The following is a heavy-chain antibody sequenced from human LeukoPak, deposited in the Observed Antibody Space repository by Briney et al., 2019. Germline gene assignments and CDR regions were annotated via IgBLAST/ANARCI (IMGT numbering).Heavy chain of an antibody. J-gene: IGHJ4*02. D-gene: IGHD6-13*01. CDR1: GGSISSYY. CDR3: ARGGSSSWPVYFDY. CDR2: IYYSGST. V-gene: IGHV4-59*12. Sequence: PSETLSLTCTVSGGSISSYYWSWIRQPPGKGLEWIGYIYYSGSTYYNPSLKSRVTISVDTSKNQFSLKLSSVTAADTAVYYCARGGSSSWPVYFDYWGQGTLVTVSS.